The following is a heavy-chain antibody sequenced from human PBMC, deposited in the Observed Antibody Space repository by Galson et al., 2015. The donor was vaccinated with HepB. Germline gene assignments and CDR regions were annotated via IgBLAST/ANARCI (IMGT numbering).Heavy chain of an antibody. V-gene: IGHV3-43*01. J-gene: IGHJ4*02. CDR2: ISWDGGST. D-gene: IGHD4-23*01. CDR1: GFTFDDYT. CDR3: ACAIGGNPPDEGTLDY. Sequence: SLRLSCAASGFTFDDYTMHWVRQAPGKGLEWVSLISWDGGSTYYADSVKGRFTISRDNSKNSLYLQMNSLRTEDTALYYCACAIGGNPPDEGTLDYWGQGTLVTVSS.